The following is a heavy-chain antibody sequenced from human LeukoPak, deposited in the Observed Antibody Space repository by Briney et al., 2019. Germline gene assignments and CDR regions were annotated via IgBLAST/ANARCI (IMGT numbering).Heavy chain of an antibody. J-gene: IGHJ4*02. D-gene: IGHD6-13*01. Sequence: PSETLSLTCAVSGYSISSGYYWGWIRQPPGKGLEWIGSIYCSGSTYYNPSLKSRVTISVDTSKNQFSLKLSSVTAADTAVYYCARGLAAAPTFWGQGTLVTVSS. V-gene: IGHV4-38-2*01. CDR3: ARGLAAAPTF. CDR2: IYCSGST. CDR1: GYSISSGYY.